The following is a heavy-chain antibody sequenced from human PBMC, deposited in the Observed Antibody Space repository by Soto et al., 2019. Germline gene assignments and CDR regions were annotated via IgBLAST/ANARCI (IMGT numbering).Heavy chain of an antibody. CDR2: IGTAGDT. V-gene: IGHV3-13*01. CDR3: ARGGVGVWDYYYGMDG. D-gene: IGHD3-16*01. J-gene: IGHJ6*02. Sequence: EVQLVESGGGLVQPGGSLRLSCAASGFTFSSYDMHWVRQATGKGLEWVSAIGTAGDTYYPGSVKGRFTISRENAKNSLYLQKNSLRAEDTAVYYCARGGVGVWDYYYGMDGWGQGTTVTVSS. CDR1: GFTFSSYD.